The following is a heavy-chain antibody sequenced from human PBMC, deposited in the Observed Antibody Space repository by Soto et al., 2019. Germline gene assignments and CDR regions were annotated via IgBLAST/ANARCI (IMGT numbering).Heavy chain of an antibody. CDR2: IRSSGSII. D-gene: IGHD6-13*01. CDR1: GFSFTDYA. J-gene: IGHJ4*02. Sequence: PGGSLRLSCAASGFSFTDYAMNCIHQAPGKGLEWVSYIRSSGSIIYYADSVKGRFTISRDNAKNSLYLQMNSLRAEDTAVYYCAREFSSYWYVFNYWGQGTQVPVSS. CDR3: AREFSSYWYVFNY. V-gene: IGHV3-11*01.